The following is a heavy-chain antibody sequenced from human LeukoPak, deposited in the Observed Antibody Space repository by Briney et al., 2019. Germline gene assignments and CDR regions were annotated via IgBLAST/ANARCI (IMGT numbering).Heavy chain of an antibody. Sequence: GGSLRLSCAASGFTFSSYAMHWVRQAPGKGLEWVAVISYDGSNKYYADSVKGRFTISRDNSKNTLNLQMNSLRAEDTAVYYCARQGYSSSWHDAFDIWGQGTMVTVSS. CDR3: ARQGYSSSWHDAFDI. CDR2: ISYDGSNK. J-gene: IGHJ3*02. D-gene: IGHD6-13*01. V-gene: IGHV3-30-3*01. CDR1: GFTFSSYA.